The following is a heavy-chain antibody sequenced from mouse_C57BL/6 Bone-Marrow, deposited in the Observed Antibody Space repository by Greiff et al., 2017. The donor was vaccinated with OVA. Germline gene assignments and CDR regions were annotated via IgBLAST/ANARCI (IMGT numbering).Heavy chain of an antibody. D-gene: IGHD1-1*01. Sequence: QVQLKESGPGLVQPSQSLSITCTVSGFSLTSYGVHWVRQSPGKGLEWLGVIWRGGSTDYNAAFMSRLSITKDNSKSQVFFKMNSLQADDTAIYYCAKGDYYGSRGAMDYWGQGTSVTVSS. CDR2: IWRGGST. CDR1: GFSLTSYG. CDR3: AKGDYYGSRGAMDY. J-gene: IGHJ4*01. V-gene: IGHV2-5*01.